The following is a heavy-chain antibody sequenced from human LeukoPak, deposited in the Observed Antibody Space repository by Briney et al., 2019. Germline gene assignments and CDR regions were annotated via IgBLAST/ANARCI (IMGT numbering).Heavy chain of an antibody. CDR3: ARDPRIAAAGDDNWFDP. J-gene: IGHJ5*02. Sequence: GASVKVSCKASGYTFTAYYMHWVRQAPGQGLEWMGWINPNSGGTDYAQKFQGRVTMTRDTSISTAYMELSRLRSDDTALYYCARDPRIAAAGDDNWFDPWGQGTLVTVSS. V-gene: IGHV1-2*02. CDR1: GYTFTAYY. D-gene: IGHD6-13*01. CDR2: INPNSGGT.